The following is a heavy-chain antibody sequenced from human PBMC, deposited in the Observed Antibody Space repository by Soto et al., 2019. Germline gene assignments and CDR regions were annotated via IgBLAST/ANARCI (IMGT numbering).Heavy chain of an antibody. V-gene: IGHV3-21*01. Sequence: EVQLVESGGGLVKPGGSLRLSCAASGFTFSSSSMNWVRQAPGKGLEWVSSISSSSSYIYYADSVKGRFTISRDNAKNSLYLQMNSLRAEDTAVYYCARDVTAVTTNQFGYWGQGTLVTVSS. J-gene: IGHJ4*02. D-gene: IGHD4-17*01. CDR2: ISSSSSYI. CDR3: ARDVTAVTTNQFGY. CDR1: GFTFSSSS.